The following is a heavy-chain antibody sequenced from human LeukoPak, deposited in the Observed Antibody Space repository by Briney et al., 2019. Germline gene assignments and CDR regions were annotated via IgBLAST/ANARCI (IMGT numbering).Heavy chain of an antibody. CDR3: ARANFLYCSSSTCLFDY. D-gene: IGHD2-2*01. V-gene: IGHV1-2*02. CDR1: GYTFTDYN. CDR2: INTNDGDT. J-gene: IGHJ4*02. Sequence: ASVTVSCTASGYTFTDYNMHWVRQAPGQGNEWMGWINTNDGDTNYEQKVQGRGTITRDTSISTAHMEVSRLRSDDTAVYYCARANFLYCSSSTCLFDYWGQGTLVTVSS.